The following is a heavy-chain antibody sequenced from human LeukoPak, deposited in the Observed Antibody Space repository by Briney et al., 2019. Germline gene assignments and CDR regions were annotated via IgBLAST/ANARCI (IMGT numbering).Heavy chain of an antibody. Sequence: GGSLRLSCAASGFTFSSYGMNWVRQAPGKGLEWVSYISSSGSTIYYADSVKGRFTISRDSAKNSLYLQMNSLRAEDTAVYYCARAGSGRSPDWFDPWGQGTLVTVSS. CDR2: ISSSGSTI. CDR3: ARAGSGRSPDWFDP. V-gene: IGHV3-48*03. J-gene: IGHJ5*02. D-gene: IGHD1-26*01. CDR1: GFTFSSYG.